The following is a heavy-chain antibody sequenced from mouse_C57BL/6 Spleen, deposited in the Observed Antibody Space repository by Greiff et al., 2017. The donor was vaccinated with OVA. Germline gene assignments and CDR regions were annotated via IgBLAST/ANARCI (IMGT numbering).Heavy chain of an antibody. CDR2: ISSGSSTI. J-gene: IGHJ4*01. CDR1: GFTFSDYG. CDR3: ARTHYYGSYAMDY. D-gene: IGHD1-1*01. Sequence: EVKLQESGGGLVKPGGSLKLSCAASGFTFSDYGMHWVRQAPEKGLEWVAYISSGSSTIYYADTVKGRFTISRDNAKNTLFLQMTSLRSEDTAMYYCARTHYYGSYAMDYWGQGTSVTVSS. V-gene: IGHV5-17*01.